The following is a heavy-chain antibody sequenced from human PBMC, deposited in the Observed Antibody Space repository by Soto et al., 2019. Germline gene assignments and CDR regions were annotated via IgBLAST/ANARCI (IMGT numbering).Heavy chain of an antibody. V-gene: IGHV3-23*01. CDR1: GFTFSNHA. J-gene: IGHJ4*02. CDR3: VKAPQSYYDSSGFDS. CDR2: ISSNGGST. Sequence: PGGSLRLSCAASGFTFSNHAMSWVRQAPGKGLEWVSLISSNGGSTYYADSVKGRFTISRDNSKNTLYLQMSGLRAEDTAVYYCVKAPQSYYDSSGFDSWGRGTLVTVSS. D-gene: IGHD3-22*01.